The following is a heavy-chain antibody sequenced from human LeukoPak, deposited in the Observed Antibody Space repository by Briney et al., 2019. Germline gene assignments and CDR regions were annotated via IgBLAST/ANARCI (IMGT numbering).Heavy chain of an antibody. V-gene: IGHV4-59*08. CDR3: ARRVYGDYGNWFDP. CDR2: IYYSGST. D-gene: IGHD4-17*01. Sequence: SETLSLTCTVSGGSISSYYWNWIRQPPGKGLEWIGNIYYSGSTNYNPSLKSRVTISVDTSKNQFSLKLSSVTAADTAVYYCARRVYGDYGNWFDPWGQGTLVTVSS. CDR1: GGSISSYY. J-gene: IGHJ5*02.